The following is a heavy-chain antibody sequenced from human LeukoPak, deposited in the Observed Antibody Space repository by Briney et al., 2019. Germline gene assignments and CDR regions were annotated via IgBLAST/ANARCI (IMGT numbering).Heavy chain of an antibody. V-gene: IGHV3-23*01. CDR3: AKVPRINYVGATFDY. Sequence: GGSLRLSCAASGFTFSSYAMSWVRQAPGKGLEWVSAISGSGGSTYYADSVKGRFTISRDNSKNTLYLQMNSLRAEDTAVYYCAKVPRINYVGATFDYWGQGTLVTVSS. CDR1: GFTFSSYA. J-gene: IGHJ4*02. D-gene: IGHD1-26*01. CDR2: ISGSGGST.